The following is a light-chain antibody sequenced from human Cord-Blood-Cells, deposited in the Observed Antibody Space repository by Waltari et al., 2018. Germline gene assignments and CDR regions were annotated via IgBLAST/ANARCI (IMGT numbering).Light chain of an antibody. V-gene: IGKV1-39*01. CDR2: AAA. Sequence: DIPMSQSPSSLSASVGDRVTITCRSSQSISSYLNWYQQKPGKATKLLIYAAASLQSGVPSRFSGSGSETDFTLTISSLQPEDFATYYCQQRYSTPRFTFGPGTKVDIK. CDR3: QQRYSTPRFT. J-gene: IGKJ3*01. CDR1: QSISSY.